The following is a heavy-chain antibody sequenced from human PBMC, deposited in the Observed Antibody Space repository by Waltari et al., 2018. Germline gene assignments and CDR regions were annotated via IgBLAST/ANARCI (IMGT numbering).Heavy chain of an antibody. CDR2: ISSIRSTI. CDR1: GFTFSSYE. Sequence: EVQLVESGGGLVQPGGPLRLSCAASGFTFSSYEMNWVRQAPGKGLEWVSYISSIRSTIDYADSVKGRVTISRDNAKNSLYLQMNSLRAEDTAVYYCARGLYSSGSHPEYFQHWGQGTLVTVSS. V-gene: IGHV3-48*03. D-gene: IGHD6-19*01. CDR3: ARGLYSSGSHPEYFQH. J-gene: IGHJ1*01.